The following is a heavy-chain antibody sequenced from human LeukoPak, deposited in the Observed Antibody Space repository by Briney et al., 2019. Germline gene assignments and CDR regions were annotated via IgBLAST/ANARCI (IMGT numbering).Heavy chain of an antibody. CDR1: GYTLTELS. D-gene: IGHD2-21*01. V-gene: IGHV1-24*01. CDR2: FDPEDGET. Sequence: ASVKVSCKVSGYTLTELSMHWVRQAPGKGLEWMGGFDPEDGETIYAQKFQGRVTMTEDTSTDTAYMELSSLRSEDTAVYYCATDLSFLGFPGYWGQGTLVIVSS. CDR3: ATDLSFLGFPGY. J-gene: IGHJ4*02.